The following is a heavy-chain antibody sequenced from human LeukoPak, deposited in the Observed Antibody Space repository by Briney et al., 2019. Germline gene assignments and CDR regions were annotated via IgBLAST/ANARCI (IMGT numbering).Heavy chain of an antibody. CDR2: IYYSGST. Sequence: SQTLSLTCTVSGGSISSGGYYWSWIRQHPGKGLEWIGYIYYSGSTYYNSSLKSRVTISVDTSKNQFSLKLSSVTAADTAVYYCARSYGSGSYYQSWGQGTLVTVSS. J-gene: IGHJ4*02. V-gene: IGHV4-31*03. D-gene: IGHD3-10*01. CDR3: ARSYGSGSYYQS. CDR1: GGSISSGGYY.